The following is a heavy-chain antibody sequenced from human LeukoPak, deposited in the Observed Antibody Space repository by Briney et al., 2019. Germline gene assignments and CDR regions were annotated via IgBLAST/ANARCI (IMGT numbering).Heavy chain of an antibody. D-gene: IGHD2-2*01. J-gene: IGHJ6*04. V-gene: IGHV1-69*06. CDR2: IIPISGTA. CDR3: AKTPLGYCSSTSCFYYYYGMDV. CDR1: GGTFSSYA. Sequence: GASVKVSCKASGGTFSSYAISWVRQAPGQGLEWMGGIIPISGTANYAQKFQGRVTITADKSTSTAYMELSSLRSEDTAVYYCAKTPLGYCSSTSCFYYYYGMDVWGKGTTVTVSS.